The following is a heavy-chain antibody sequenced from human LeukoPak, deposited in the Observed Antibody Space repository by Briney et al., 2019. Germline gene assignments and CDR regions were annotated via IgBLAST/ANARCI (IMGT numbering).Heavy chain of an antibody. CDR2: ISYDGSNK. CDR3: ARDAYYDILTGYYPGDY. D-gene: IGHD3-9*01. CDR1: GFTFSSYA. Sequence: PGGSLRLSCAASGFTFSSYAMHWVRQAPGKGLEWVAVISYDGSNKYYADSVKGRFAISRDNSKNTLYLQMNSLRAEDTAVYYCARDAYYDILTGYYPGDYWGQGTLVTVSS. V-gene: IGHV3-30*09. J-gene: IGHJ4*02.